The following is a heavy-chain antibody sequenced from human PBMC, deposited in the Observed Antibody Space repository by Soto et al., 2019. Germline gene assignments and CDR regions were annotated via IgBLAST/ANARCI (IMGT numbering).Heavy chain of an antibody. D-gene: IGHD4-17*01. CDR1: GDSFNINC. CDR2: IYPIDSDT. Sequence: GESLKISCKVSGDSFNINCIAWVRQMPGRGLEWMGIIYPIDSDTRYSPSFQGQVTISVDRSVNSAFLQWRSLKASDTATYYCARRSAVTTFYFYGMDVWGQGTTVTVS. CDR3: ARRSAVTTFYFYGMDV. V-gene: IGHV5-51*01. J-gene: IGHJ6*02.